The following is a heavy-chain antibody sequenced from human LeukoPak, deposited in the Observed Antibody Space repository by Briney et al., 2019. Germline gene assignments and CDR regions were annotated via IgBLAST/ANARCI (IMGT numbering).Heavy chain of an antibody. CDR3: ARDPPGYGDYEYFFDY. Sequence: GGSLRLSCAASGFTFDDYAVHWVRQAPGKGLEWVSSISSSSSYIYYADSVKGRFSISRDNAKNSLYLQMNSLRAEDTAVYYCARDPPGYGDYEYFFDYWGQGTLVTVSS. CDR1: GFTFDDYA. D-gene: IGHD4-17*01. J-gene: IGHJ4*02. CDR2: ISSSSSYI. V-gene: IGHV3-21*01.